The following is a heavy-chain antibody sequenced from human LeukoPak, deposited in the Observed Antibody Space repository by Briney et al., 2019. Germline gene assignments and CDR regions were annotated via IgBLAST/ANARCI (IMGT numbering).Heavy chain of an antibody. CDR3: AREDTGEGFDY. Sequence: GGSLRLSCAASGFSFSSYWIHWVRQAPGKGLVWVSRINTDGSDATYADSVKGRFTISRDNAKNSLYLQMNSLRAEDTAVYYCAREDTGEGFDYWGQGTLVTVSS. CDR2: INTDGSDA. V-gene: IGHV3-74*01. J-gene: IGHJ4*02. CDR1: GFSFSSYW. D-gene: IGHD7-27*01.